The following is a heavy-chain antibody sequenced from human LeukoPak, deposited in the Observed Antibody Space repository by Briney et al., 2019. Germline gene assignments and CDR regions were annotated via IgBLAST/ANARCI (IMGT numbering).Heavy chain of an antibody. D-gene: IGHD3-10*01. J-gene: IGHJ6*02. CDR1: GFTFSSYA. CDR2: ISYDGSNK. Sequence: GGSLRLSCAASGFTFSSYAMPWVRQAPGKGLGWVAVISYDGSNKYYADSVKGRFTISRDNSKNTLYLQMNSLRAEDTAVYYCARGWKITMVLGNGMDVWGQGTTVTVSS. CDR3: ARGWKITMVLGNGMDV. V-gene: IGHV3-30-3*01.